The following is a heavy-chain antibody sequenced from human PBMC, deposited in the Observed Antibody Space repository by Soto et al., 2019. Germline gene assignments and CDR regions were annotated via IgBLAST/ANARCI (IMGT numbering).Heavy chain of an antibody. V-gene: IGHV5-10-1*01. CDR2: IDPGNSYT. J-gene: IGHJ4*02. CDR3: SGNTGVGPMPVDY. Sequence: GESLKISCKGSGYTFTTYWITWVRQTPGKGLEWMGRIDPGNSYTSYNPSFQGHVTLSADMSISTAYLQWSGLKASDTAMYYCSGNTGVGPMPVDYCVQGNLVRVSS. D-gene: IGHD2-8*01. CDR1: GYTFTTYW.